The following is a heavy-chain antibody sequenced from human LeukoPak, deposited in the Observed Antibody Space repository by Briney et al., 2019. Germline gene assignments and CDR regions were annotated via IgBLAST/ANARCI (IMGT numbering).Heavy chain of an antibody. CDR3: ARSGIAAAGSWFDP. Sequence: ASVKVSCKASGYTFTSYGISWVRQAPGQGLEWMGIINPSGGSTSYAQKFQGRVTMTRDTSTSTVYMELSSLRSEDTAVHYCARSGIAAAGSWFDPWGQGTLVTVSS. J-gene: IGHJ5*02. V-gene: IGHV1-46*01. CDR2: INPSGGST. D-gene: IGHD6-13*01. CDR1: GYTFTSYG.